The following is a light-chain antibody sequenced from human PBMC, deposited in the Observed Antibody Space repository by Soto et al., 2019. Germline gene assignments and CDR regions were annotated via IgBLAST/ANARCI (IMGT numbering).Light chain of an antibody. CDR3: QQYNNFYT. J-gene: IGKJ4*01. V-gene: IGKV3-15*01. CDR1: QSVSSN. Sequence: EIVMTQSPATLSVSPGERATLSCRASQSVSSNLAWYQQKPGQAPRLLIYDASTRATGIPARFSGSGSGTEFTLTISRLQYEDVAVYYCQQYNNFYTFGGGTKLEIK. CDR2: DAS.